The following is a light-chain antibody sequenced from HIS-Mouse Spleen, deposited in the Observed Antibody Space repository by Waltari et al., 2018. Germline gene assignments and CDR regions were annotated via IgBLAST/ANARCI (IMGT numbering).Light chain of an antibody. V-gene: IGLV1-47*01. J-gene: IGLJ2*01. Sequence: QSVLTQPPSASGTPGQRVTISCSGSSSNIGSNYVYWYQQLPGTAPKLLIYRNNQRPSGIPERFSGSNSGNTATLTISGTQAMDEADYYCQAWDSSTAVVFGGGTKLTVL. CDR3: QAWDSSTAVV. CDR1: SSNIGSNY. CDR2: RNN.